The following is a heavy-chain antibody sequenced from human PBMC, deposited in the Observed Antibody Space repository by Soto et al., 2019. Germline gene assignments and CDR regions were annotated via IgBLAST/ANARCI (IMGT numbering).Heavy chain of an antibody. Sequence: ASVKVSCKASGYTFTGYYMHWVRQAPGQGLEWMGWINPNSGGTNYAQKFQGWVTMTRDTSISTAYMELSRLRSDDTAVYYCASQYTRDYYSGMDVWGQGTTVNVSS. CDR3: ASQYTRDYYSGMDV. CDR1: GYTFTGYY. J-gene: IGHJ6*02. D-gene: IGHD2-2*02. CDR2: INPNSGGT. V-gene: IGHV1-2*04.